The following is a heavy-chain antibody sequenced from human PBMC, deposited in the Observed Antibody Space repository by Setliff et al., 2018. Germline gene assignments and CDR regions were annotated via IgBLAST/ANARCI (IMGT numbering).Heavy chain of an antibody. Sequence: SETLSLTCTISGDSISDISYYWGFIRQSPGKGPEWIGSIYYSGITNYNPSLKSRVTMSVDTSKNQFSLKLNSLTAADTAVYYCARIKWFGETDCLDSWGQGTLVTVSS. J-gene: IGHJ5*01. CDR2: IYYSGIT. CDR3: ARIKWFGETDCLDS. D-gene: IGHD3-10*01. CDR1: GDSISDISYY. V-gene: IGHV4-39*07.